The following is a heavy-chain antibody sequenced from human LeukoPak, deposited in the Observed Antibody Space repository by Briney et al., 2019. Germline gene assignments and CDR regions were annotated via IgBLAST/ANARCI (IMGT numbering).Heavy chain of an antibody. V-gene: IGHV1-18*01. Sequence: ASVKVSCKASGYTFTSYGISWVRQAPGQGLEWMGWISAYNGSTNYAQKLQGRATMTTDTSTSTAYMELRSLRSDDTAVYYCARDVATDEVDYWGQGTLVTVSS. CDR3: ARDVATDEVDY. CDR1: GYTFTSYG. D-gene: IGHD4-17*01. CDR2: ISAYNGST. J-gene: IGHJ4*02.